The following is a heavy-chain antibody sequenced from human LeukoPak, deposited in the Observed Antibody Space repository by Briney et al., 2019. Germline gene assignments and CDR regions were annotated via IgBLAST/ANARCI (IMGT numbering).Heavy chain of an antibody. Sequence: PSQTLSLTCTVSGGSISSGSYYWSWIRQPAGKGLEWIGRIYTSGSTNYNPSLKSRVTISVDTSKNQFSLKLSSVTAADTAVYYCARLIPQDYGGNSDYWGQGTLVTVSS. CDR1: GGSISSGSYY. D-gene: IGHD4-23*01. J-gene: IGHJ4*02. CDR2: IYTSGST. CDR3: ARLIPQDYGGNSDY. V-gene: IGHV4-61*02.